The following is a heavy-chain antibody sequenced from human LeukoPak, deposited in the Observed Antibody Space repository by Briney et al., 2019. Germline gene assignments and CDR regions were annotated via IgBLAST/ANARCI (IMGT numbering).Heavy chain of an antibody. J-gene: IGHJ4*02. Sequence: EASVTVSCTASGGTFSSYAISWVRQAPGQGLEWMGGIIPIFGTANYAQKFQGRVTITADESTSTAYMELSSLRSEDTAVYYCARVEGYSYGIDYWGQGTLVTVSS. D-gene: IGHD5-18*01. V-gene: IGHV1-69*13. CDR1: GGTFSSYA. CDR3: ARVEGYSYGIDY. CDR2: IIPIFGTA.